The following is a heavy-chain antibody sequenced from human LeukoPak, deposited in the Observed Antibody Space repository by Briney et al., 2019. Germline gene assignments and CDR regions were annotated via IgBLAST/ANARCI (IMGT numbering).Heavy chain of an antibody. CDR3: ARRRGLGYCSSTSCYAGYFDY. V-gene: IGHV3-9*01. Sequence: PGGSLRLSCAASGFTFDDYAMHWVRQAPGKGLEWVSGISWNSGSIGYADSVKGRFTISRDNAKNSLYLQMNSLRAKDTALYYCARRRGLGYCSSTSCYAGYFDYWGQGTLVTVSS. J-gene: IGHJ4*02. D-gene: IGHD2-2*01. CDR1: GFTFDDYA. CDR2: ISWNSGSI.